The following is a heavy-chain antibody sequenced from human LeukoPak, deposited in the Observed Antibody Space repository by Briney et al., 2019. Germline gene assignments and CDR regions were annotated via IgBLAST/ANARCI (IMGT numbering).Heavy chain of an antibody. CDR3: ARERAGDVDY. J-gene: IGHJ4*02. V-gene: IGHV3-49*03. Sequence: GGSLRLSCATSGFNFGVVAMDWIRQAPGKGLEWVGFIRHREYGGTAEYAASVNGRFAISRDDSKSIVYLQMNDLRTEDTGVYYSARERAGDVDYWGLGTLVTDSS. CDR1: GFNFGVVA. CDR2: IRHREYGGTA.